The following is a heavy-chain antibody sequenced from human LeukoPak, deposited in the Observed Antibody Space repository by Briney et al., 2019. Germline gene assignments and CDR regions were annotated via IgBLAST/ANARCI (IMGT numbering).Heavy chain of an antibody. CDR3: ARRSRNSSTQARRLDY. Sequence: SETLSLTCAVYGGSFSGYYWSWIRQPPGKGLEWIGEINHSGSTNYNPSLKTRVTISVDTSKNQFSLKLSSVTAADTAVYYCARRSRNSSTQARRLDYWGQGTLVTVSS. V-gene: IGHV4-34*01. D-gene: IGHD6-13*01. J-gene: IGHJ4*02. CDR1: GGSFSGYY. CDR2: INHSGST.